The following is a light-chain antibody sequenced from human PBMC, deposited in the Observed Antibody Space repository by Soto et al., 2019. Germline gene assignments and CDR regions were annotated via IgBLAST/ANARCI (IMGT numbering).Light chain of an antibody. CDR3: CAYADTFYV. CDR1: SSDVGSYKD. V-gene: IGLV2-11*01. Sequence: QSVLTQPRSVSGSPGQSVTISCTGTSSDVGSYKDVSWYQHHPSKVPKLMIYDVSERPSGVPDRFSGSKSGNTASLTISGLQAEDEAIYYCCAYADTFYVFGTGTKVTVL. CDR2: DVS. J-gene: IGLJ1*01.